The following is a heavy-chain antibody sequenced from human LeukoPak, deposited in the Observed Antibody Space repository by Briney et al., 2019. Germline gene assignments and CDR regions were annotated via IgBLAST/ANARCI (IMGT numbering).Heavy chain of an antibody. CDR1: GYTFTSYY. CDR3: ACRTSQGHLID. D-gene: IGHD3-22*01. CDR2: INPSGGST. J-gene: IGHJ4*02. V-gene: IGHV1-46*01. Sequence: GASVKVSCKASGYTFTSYYMHWVRQAPGQGLEWMGIINPSGGSTSYAQKLQGRVTMTTDTSTSTAYMELRSLRSDDTAVYYCACRTSQGHLIDWGQGTLVTVSS.